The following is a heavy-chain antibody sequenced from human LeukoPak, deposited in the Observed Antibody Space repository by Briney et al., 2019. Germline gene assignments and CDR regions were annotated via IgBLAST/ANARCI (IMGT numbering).Heavy chain of an antibody. CDR2: ISYDGSSK. CDR1: GFTFNTYA. D-gene: IGHD3-22*01. V-gene: IGHV3-30-3*01. Sequence: PGRSLRLSCAASGFTFNTYALHWVRQAPGKGLEWVSLISYDGSSKYYADSVKGRFTISRDNSKNTLYLQMNSLRAEDTAVYYCAKDLPTYYYDSSGGGYWGQGTLVTVSS. J-gene: IGHJ4*02. CDR3: AKDLPTYYYDSSGGGY.